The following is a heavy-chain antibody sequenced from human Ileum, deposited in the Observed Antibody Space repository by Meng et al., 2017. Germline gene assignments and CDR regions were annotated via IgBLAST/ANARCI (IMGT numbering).Heavy chain of an antibody. CDR2: LSYDGRNK. Sequence: GGSLRLSCAASAFTFSSYAMHWVRQAPGKVLGWVLILSYDGRNKFDADSVKGRFTISRDNSKNLLYLQMNSLGDEDTAVYYCATEREQRDYWYGMDVWGQGTTVTVSS. J-gene: IGHJ6*02. CDR1: AFTFSSYA. V-gene: IGHV3-30*04. CDR3: ATEREQRDYWYGMDV.